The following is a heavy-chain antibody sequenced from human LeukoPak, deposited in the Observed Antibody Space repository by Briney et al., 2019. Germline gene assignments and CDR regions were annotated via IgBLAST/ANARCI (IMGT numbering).Heavy chain of an antibody. Sequence: SETLSLTCTVSGGSISSYYWSCIRQPPGKGLEWIGYIYYSGSTYYNPSLKSRVTMSVDTSKNQFSLKLSSVTAADTAVYYCARQYYYDSSGPFHHWGQGTLVTVSS. CDR2: IYYSGST. V-gene: IGHV4-59*08. CDR1: GGSISSYY. D-gene: IGHD3-22*01. J-gene: IGHJ1*01. CDR3: ARQYYYDSSGPFHH.